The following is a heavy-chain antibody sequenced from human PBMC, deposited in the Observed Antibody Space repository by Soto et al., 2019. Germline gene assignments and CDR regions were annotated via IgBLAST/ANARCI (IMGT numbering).Heavy chain of an antibody. CDR1: AFTFSSYA. V-gene: IGHV3-23*01. Sequence: VGSLRLSCAASAFTFSSYAMSWVRQAPGKGLEWVSTISAGGGGTYYADSVKGRFTISRDNSKNTLYLQMNSLSAEDSAVYYCAKAYGSGSYPYLFDYWGHGTLVTVS. J-gene: IGHJ4*01. CDR2: ISAGGGGT. D-gene: IGHD3-10*01. CDR3: AKAYGSGSYPYLFDY.